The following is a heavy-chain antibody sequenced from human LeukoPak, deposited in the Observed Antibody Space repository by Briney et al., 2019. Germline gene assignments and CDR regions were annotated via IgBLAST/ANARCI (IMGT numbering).Heavy chain of an antibody. Sequence: PSETLSLTCAVSGGSFSGYYLNWIRQSPGRGLEWVGEINPSGITNYNASLKSRVTMSLDTSKNHFSLRLNSVTAADTAVYYCTRDLHNYYYFYIDVWGKGTTVTVSS. CDR1: GGSFSGYY. J-gene: IGHJ6*03. CDR2: INPSGIT. V-gene: IGHV4-34*01. CDR3: TRDLHNYYYFYIDV.